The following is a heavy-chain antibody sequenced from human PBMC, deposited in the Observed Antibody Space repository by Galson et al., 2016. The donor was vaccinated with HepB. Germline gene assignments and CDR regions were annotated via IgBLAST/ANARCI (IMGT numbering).Heavy chain of an antibody. CDR1: GGSSIAYT. V-gene: IGHV1-69*08. J-gene: IGHJ5*02. CDR2: MIPILDRP. Sequence: SVKVSCKASGGSSIAYTISWLRQAPGQGLEWLGRMIPILDRPNYAQSFQDRLTITADKYTNTAYMELNSLISDDTAVYYCARDDSYCGVDCYRNFVHWGQGTLVTVSS. D-gene: IGHD2-21*02. CDR3: ARDDSYCGVDCYRNFVH.